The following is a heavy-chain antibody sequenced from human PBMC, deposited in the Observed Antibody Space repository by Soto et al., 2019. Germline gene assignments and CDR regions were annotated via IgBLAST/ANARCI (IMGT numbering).Heavy chain of an antibody. CDR3: ASAMIVVGRHAFDI. CDR2: IRSKAYSYAT. CDR1: GFPFSVSA. D-gene: IGHD3-22*01. Sequence: GGSLRLSCAASGFPFSVSAMHWVRQSSGKGLEWVGHIRSKAYSYATAYAASVKGRFTISRDDSKNTAYLQMNSLKTEDTAVYYCASAMIVVGRHAFDIWAQGTMV. J-gene: IGHJ3*02. V-gene: IGHV3-73*01.